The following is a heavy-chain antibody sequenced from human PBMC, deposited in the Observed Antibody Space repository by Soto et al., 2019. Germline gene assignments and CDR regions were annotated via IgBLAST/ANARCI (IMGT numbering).Heavy chain of an antibody. D-gene: IGHD1-1*01. CDR1: GGSISRYY. Sequence: QVRLQESGPGLVKPSETLSLTCTVSGGSISRYYWSWIRQPPGKGLDLIGYIHNSGSTNYNPSLKSRVTISVDTSRHQSSLKLSSVTAADTAVYYCARKIGEGGTTYYCYGIDVWGQGTTVTVSS. V-gene: IGHV4-4*08. CDR3: ARKIGEGGTTYYCYGIDV. J-gene: IGHJ6*02. CDR2: IHNSGST.